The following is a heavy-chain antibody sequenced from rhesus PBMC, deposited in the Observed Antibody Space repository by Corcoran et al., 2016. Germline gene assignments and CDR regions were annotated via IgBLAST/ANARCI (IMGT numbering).Heavy chain of an antibody. Sequence: QLQLQESGPGLVKPSETLSVTCAVSGGSISSSYWSWIRQAPGKGLEWSGYYYGSGSNTNYNPSLKSRVTLSGDTSKNQLSLRLGAVTAADTAVYFCTSDPRGSGWFDYWGQGVLVTVSS. D-gene: IGHD6-31*01. CDR3: TSDPRGSGWFDY. CDR2: YYGSGSNT. J-gene: IGHJ4*01. CDR1: GGSISSSY. V-gene: IGHV4-169*02.